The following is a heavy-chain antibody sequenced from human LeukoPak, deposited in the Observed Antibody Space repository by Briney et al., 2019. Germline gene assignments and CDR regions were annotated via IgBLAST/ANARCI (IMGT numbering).Heavy chain of an antibody. CDR3: AKARIWDSSGLWFDY. CDR2: ISGSGGST. Sequence: GGSLRLSCAASGFTFSSYAMGWVRQAPGKGLEWVSAISGSGGSTYYADSVKGRFTISRDNSKNTLYLQMNSLRAEDTAVYYCAKARIWDSSGLWFDYWGQGTLVTISS. CDR1: GFTFSSYA. D-gene: IGHD3-22*01. J-gene: IGHJ4*02. V-gene: IGHV3-23*01.